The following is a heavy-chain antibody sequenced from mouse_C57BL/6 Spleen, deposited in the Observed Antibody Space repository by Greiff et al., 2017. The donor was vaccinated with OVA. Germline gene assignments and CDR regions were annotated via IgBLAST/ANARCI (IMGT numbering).Heavy chain of an antibody. CDR2: IRNKANGYTT. D-gene: IGHD1-1*01. CDR3: ASTPYGSNWYFDV. V-gene: IGHV7-3*01. CDR1: GFTFTDYY. Sequence: EVMLVESGGGLVQPGGSLSLSCAASGFTFTDYYMSWVRQPPGKALEWLGFIRNKANGYTTEYSASVKGRFTISRDNSQSILYLQMNALRAEDSATYYCASTPYGSNWYFDVWGTGTTVTVSS. J-gene: IGHJ1*03.